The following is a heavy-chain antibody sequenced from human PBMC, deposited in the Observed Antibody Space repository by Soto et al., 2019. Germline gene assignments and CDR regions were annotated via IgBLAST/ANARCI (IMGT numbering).Heavy chain of an antibody. CDR1: GLIFSRNA. D-gene: IGHD2-15*01. V-gene: IGHV3-64D*06. CDR3: VSGGGSSEY. Sequence: GGSLRLSCSASGLIFSRNAMHWVRQAPGKGLEYVSAISSNGGSTFYADSVKGRFTISRDNSKNTVYLQMSSLRVEETAVYYCVSGGGSSEYWGQGTPVTVSS. J-gene: IGHJ4*02. CDR2: ISSNGGST.